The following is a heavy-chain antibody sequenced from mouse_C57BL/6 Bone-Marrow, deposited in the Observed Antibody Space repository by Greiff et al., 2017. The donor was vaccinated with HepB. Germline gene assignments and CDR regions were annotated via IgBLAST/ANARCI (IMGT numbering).Heavy chain of an antibody. Sequence: VQVVESGAELARPGASVKLSCKASGYTFTSYGISWVKQRTGQGLEWIGEIYPRSGNTYYNEKFKGKATLTADKSSSTAYMELRSLTSEDSAVYFCARGRDYAMDYWGQGTSVTVSS. CDR3: ARGRDYAMDY. CDR1: GYTFTSYG. CDR2: IYPRSGNT. D-gene: IGHD1-1*01. J-gene: IGHJ4*01. V-gene: IGHV1-81*01.